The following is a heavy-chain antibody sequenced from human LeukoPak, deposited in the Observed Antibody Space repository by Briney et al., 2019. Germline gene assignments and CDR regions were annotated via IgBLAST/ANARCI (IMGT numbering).Heavy chain of an antibody. Sequence: GGSLRLSCAASGFTFSSYGISWVRQAPGKGLEWVSAISASGGTTYYADSVKGHFTISRDNSKNTLYLQMNSLSAEDTAVYYCAKDRQTNYYGSGSYIVWGQGTLVTVSS. CDR1: GFTFSSYG. V-gene: IGHV3-23*01. J-gene: IGHJ4*02. CDR2: ISASGGTT. CDR3: AKDRQTNYYGSGSYIV. D-gene: IGHD3-10*01.